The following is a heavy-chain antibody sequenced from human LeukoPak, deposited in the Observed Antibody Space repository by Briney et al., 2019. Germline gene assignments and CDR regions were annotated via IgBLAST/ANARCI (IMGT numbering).Heavy chain of an antibody. J-gene: IGHJ4*02. D-gene: IGHD2/OR15-2a*01. CDR1: GGSISSYY. Sequence: SETLSLTCTVSGGSISSYYWSWIRQPPGKGLEWIEYIYYSGSTNYNPSLKSRVTISVDTSKNQFSLKLSSVTAADTAVYYCASSMGRSYYFDYWGQGTLVTVSS. CDR3: ASSMGRSYYFDY. V-gene: IGHV4-59*08. CDR2: IYYSGST.